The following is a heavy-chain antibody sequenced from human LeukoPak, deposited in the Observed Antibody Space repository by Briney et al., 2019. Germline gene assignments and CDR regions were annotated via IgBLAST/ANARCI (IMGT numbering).Heavy chain of an antibody. V-gene: IGHV3-30-3*01. CDR3: ASGGGYCSSTSCYVSDY. Sequence: PGRSLRLSCAASGFTFSSYAMHWVRQAPGKGLGWVAVISYDGINKCYADSVKGRFTISRDNSKNTLYLQMNSLRAEDTAVYYCASGGGYCSSTSCYVSDYWGQGTLVTVSS. CDR1: GFTFSSYA. J-gene: IGHJ4*02. D-gene: IGHD2-2*01. CDR2: ISYDGINK.